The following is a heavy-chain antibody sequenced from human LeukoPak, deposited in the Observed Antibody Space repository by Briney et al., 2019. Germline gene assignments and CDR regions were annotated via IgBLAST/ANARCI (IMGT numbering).Heavy chain of an antibody. V-gene: IGHV4-34*01. J-gene: IGHJ3*02. D-gene: IGHD5-24*01. CDR3: ARGLRGGMATIGRAFDI. CDR1: GGSFSGYY. CDR2: INHSGST. Sequence: SETLSLTCAVYGGSFSGYYWSWLRQPPGKGLEWIGEINHSGSTNYNPSLKSRVTISVDTSKNQFSLKLSSVTAADTAVYYCARGLRGGMATIGRAFDIWGQGTMVTVSS.